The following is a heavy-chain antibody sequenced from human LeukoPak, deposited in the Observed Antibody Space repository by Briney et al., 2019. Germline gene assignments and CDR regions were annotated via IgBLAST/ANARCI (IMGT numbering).Heavy chain of an antibody. CDR1: GGSFSGYY. D-gene: IGHD2-2*01. CDR2: INHSGST. V-gene: IGHV4-34*01. Sequence: PSETLSLTCAVYGGSFSGYYWSWIRQPPGKGLEWIGEINHSGSTNYNPSLKSRVTISVDTSKSQFSLKLSSVTAADTAVYYCARGRRCLDYWGQGTLVTVSS. CDR3: ARGRRCLDY. J-gene: IGHJ4*02.